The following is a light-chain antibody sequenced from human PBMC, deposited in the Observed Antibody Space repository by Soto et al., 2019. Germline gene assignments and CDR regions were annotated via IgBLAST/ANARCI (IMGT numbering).Light chain of an antibody. CDR3: SSYTSRSTLL. V-gene: IGLV2-14*01. J-gene: IGLJ2*01. CDR1: SDDVGGYDY. CDR2: EVS. Sequence: QSVLTQPASVSGSPGQSITISCTGTSDDVGGYDYVSWYQQYPGKAPKLIISEVSNRPSGVSIRFSGSRSGNTASLSISGLQAEDEADYYCSSYTSRSTLLFGGGTQLTVL.